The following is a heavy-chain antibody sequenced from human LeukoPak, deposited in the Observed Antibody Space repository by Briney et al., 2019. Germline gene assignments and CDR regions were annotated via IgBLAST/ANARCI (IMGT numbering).Heavy chain of an antibody. CDR2: IYTSGST. CDR1: GGSISSGSYY. J-gene: IGHJ6*02. D-gene: IGHD1-20*01. Sequence: SQTQSLTCTVSGGSISSGSYYWSWIRQPAGKGLEWIGRIYTSGSTNYNPSLKSRVTISVDTSKNQFSLKLSSVTAADTAVYYCARDGHNWNDDGMDVWGQGTTVTVSS. V-gene: IGHV4-61*02. CDR3: ARDGHNWNDDGMDV.